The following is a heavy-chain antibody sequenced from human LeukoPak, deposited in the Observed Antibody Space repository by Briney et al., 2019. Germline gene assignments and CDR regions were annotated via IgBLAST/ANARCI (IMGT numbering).Heavy chain of an antibody. Sequence: SVTVSCKGSVYTFTGYFMHWVRQAPAQGLEWVERINPNSGGTNYAQRFQGRVTMTRDTTISTANMDLSRLRSDDTAVYYCARDRDSGWYYYYGMDVWGQGTTVTVSS. J-gene: IGHJ6*02. CDR3: ARDRDSGWYYYYGMDV. CDR2: INPNSGGT. V-gene: IGHV1-2*06. D-gene: IGHD6-19*01. CDR1: VYTFTGYF.